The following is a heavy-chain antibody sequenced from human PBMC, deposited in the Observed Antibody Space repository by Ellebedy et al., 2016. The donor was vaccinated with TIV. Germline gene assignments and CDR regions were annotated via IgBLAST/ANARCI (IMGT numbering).Heavy chain of an antibody. CDR1: GFTFSSYA. J-gene: IGHJ6*02. CDR2: ISGSGGST. CDR3: AKASDYVQGYYGMDV. D-gene: IGHD4-17*01. V-gene: IGHV3-23*01. Sequence: GGSLRLXCAASGFTFSSYAMSWVRQAPGKGLEWVSAISGSGGSTYYADSVKGRFTISRDNSKNTLYLQMNSLRAEDTAVYYCAKASDYVQGYYGMDVWGQGTTVTVSS.